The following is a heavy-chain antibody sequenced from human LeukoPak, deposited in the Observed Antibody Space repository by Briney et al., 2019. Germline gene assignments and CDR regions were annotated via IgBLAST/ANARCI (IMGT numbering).Heavy chain of an antibody. V-gene: IGHV1-69*13. D-gene: IGHD5-18*01. J-gene: IGHJ5*02. CDR1: GYTFTGYY. CDR3: ARDTAMVTVKYNWFDP. Sequence: ASVKVSCKASGYTFTGYYMHWVRQAPGQGLEWMGGIIPIFGTANYAQKFQGRVTITADESTSTAYMELSSLRSEDTAVYYCARDTAMVTVKYNWFDPWGQGTLVTVSS. CDR2: IIPIFGTA.